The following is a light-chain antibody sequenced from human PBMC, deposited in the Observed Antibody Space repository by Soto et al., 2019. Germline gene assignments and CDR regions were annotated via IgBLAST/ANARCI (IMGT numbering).Light chain of an antibody. CDR3: QQFHSFSRT. CDR1: QGITSY. J-gene: IGKJ1*01. V-gene: IGKV1-9*01. CDR2: GAS. Sequence: IQLTQSPSSLSASVGDSVTITCRASQGITSYLAWYQQKPGKAPNLLIYGASTLQSGVPSRFSGSGSGTEFTLTISSLQPEDFATYYCQQFHSFSRTFGQGTKVDIK.